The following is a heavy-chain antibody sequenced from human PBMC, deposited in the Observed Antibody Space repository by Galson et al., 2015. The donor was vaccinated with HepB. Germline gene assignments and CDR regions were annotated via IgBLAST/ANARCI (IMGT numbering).Heavy chain of an antibody. Sequence: ISSYYWSWIRQPAGKGLEWIGRIYTSGSTNYNPSLKSRVTMSVDTSKNQFSLKLSSVTAADTAVYYCASTRHDYGDYGAWNYFDYWGQGTLVTVSS. J-gene: IGHJ4*02. CDR1: ISSYY. D-gene: IGHD4-17*01. CDR2: IYTSGST. CDR3: ASTRHDYGDYGAWNYFDY. V-gene: IGHV4-4*07.